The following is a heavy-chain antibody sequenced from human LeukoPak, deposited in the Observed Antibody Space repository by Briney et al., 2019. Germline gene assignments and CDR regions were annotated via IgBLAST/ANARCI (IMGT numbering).Heavy chain of an antibody. CDR1: GFTFSSYG. CDR2: IWYDGSNK. D-gene: IGHD3-22*01. J-gene: IGHJ4*02. V-gene: IGHV3-33*01. Sequence: HPGGSLRLSCAASGFTFSSYGMHWVRQAPGKGLEWLAVIWYDGSNKYYADSVKGRFTISRDNSKNTLYLQMNSLRAEDAAVYYCARVKGSYDSSYFDYWGQGTLVTVSS. CDR3: ARVKGSYDSSYFDY.